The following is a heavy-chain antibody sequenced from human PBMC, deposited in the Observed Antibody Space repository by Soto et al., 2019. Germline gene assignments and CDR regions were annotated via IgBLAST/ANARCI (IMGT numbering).Heavy chain of an antibody. J-gene: IGHJ6*02. V-gene: IGHV1-2*04. Sequence: QVQLVQSGAEVKKPGVSVKVSCKASGYTFTGYYMHWVRQAPGQGLEWMGWINPNSGVTNYAQKFQGWVTMTGDASISTAYMELRRLRSDDTAVYYCAREAVDGPNYYYGMDFWGQGTTVTVSS. CDR2: INPNSGVT. CDR1: GYTFTGYY. CDR3: AREAVDGPNYYYGMDF. D-gene: IGHD5-12*01.